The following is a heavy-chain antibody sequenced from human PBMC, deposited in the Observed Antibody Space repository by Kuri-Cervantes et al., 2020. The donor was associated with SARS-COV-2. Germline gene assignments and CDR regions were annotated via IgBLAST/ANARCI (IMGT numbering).Heavy chain of an antibody. Sequence: GGSLRLSCAASGFTFSSYGMHWVRQAPGKGLEWVAVIWYDGSNKYYADSVKGRFTISRDNSKNTLYLQMNSLRAEDTAVYYCARVDTAMVRVVYHYGMDVWGQGTTVTVSS. CDR2: IWYDGSNK. V-gene: IGHV3-33*01. CDR3: ARVDTAMVRVVYHYGMDV. CDR1: GFTFSSYG. D-gene: IGHD5-18*01. J-gene: IGHJ6*02.